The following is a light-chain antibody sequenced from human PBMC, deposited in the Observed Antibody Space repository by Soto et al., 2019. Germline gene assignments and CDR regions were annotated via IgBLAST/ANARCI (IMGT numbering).Light chain of an antibody. V-gene: IGKV3-20*01. CDR1: QSVSGNY. CDR3: QQYGSSPPYT. J-gene: IGKJ2*01. Sequence: EIVLTQSPGTLSLSPGERATLSCRASQSVSGNYLAWYQQKPGQSPRLLIYGSSDRATGSPDRCSGSGSGTDFTLTITRVEPEDFAVYYCQQYGSSPPYTFGQGTKLEIK. CDR2: GSS.